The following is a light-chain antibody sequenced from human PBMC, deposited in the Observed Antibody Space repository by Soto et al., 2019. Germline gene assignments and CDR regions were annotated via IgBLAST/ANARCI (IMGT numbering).Light chain of an antibody. CDR3: QQYGTSPRT. J-gene: IGKJ1*01. CDR2: GAS. V-gene: IGKV3-20*01. CDR1: QTVSSNY. Sequence: EIVLTQSPGTLSLSPGERATLSCRASQTVSSNYLAWYQQKPGQAPRHLIYGASSRATGIPDRFSGSGSGTDFTLTISRLEPEDFELYYCQQYGTSPRTFGQGTKVEIK.